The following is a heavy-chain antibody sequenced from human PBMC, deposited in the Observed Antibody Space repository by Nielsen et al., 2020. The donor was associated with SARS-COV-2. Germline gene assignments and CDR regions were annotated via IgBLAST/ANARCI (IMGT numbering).Heavy chain of an antibody. D-gene: IGHD6-6*01. CDR2: IYYSGST. Sequence: SETLSLTCTVSGGSISSSSYYWGWIRQPPGKGLEWIGSIYYSGSTYYNPSLKSRVTISVDTSKNQFSLKLSSVTAADTAVYYCARPVEQGIYYFDYWGQGTLVTVSS. V-gene: IGHV4-39*01. CDR3: ARPVEQGIYYFDY. CDR1: GGSISSSSYY. J-gene: IGHJ4*02.